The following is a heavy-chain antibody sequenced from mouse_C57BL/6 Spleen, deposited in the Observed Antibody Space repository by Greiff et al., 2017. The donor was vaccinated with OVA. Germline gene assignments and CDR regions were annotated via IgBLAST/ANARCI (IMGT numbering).Heavy chain of an antibody. CDR3: AITYYSNSSFAY. CDR1: GYTFTSYW. V-gene: IGHV1-72*01. J-gene: IGHJ3*01. CDR2: IDPNSGGT. D-gene: IGHD2-5*01. Sequence: QVQLQQPGAELVKPGASVKLSCKASGYTFTSYWMHWVKQRPGRGLEWIGRIDPNSGGTKYNEKFKSQATLTVDKPSSTAYMQLSSLTSEDSAVYYCAITYYSNSSFAYWGQGTLVTVSA.